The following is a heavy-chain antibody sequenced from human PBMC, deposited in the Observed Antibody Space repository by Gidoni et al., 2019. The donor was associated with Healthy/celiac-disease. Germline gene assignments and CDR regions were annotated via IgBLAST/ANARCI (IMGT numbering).Heavy chain of an antibody. D-gene: IGHD3-16*01. CDR3: ARGEFGGLTAPPERHWFDP. Sequence: QVQLQQWGAGLLKPSETLSLTCAVYGGSFSVYYWSWNRQPPGKGLEWIGEINHSGSTNKNPSLKSRVTISVDTSKNQFSLKLSSVTAADTAVYYCARGEFGGLTAPPERHWFDPWGQGTLVTVSS. CDR1: GGSFSVYY. J-gene: IGHJ5*02. V-gene: IGHV4-34*01. CDR2: INHSGST.